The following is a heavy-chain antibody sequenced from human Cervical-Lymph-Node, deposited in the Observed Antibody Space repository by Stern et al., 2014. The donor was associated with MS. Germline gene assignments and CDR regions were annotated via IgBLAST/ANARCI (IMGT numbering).Heavy chain of an antibody. D-gene: IGHD2-2*01. J-gene: IGHJ4*02. V-gene: IGHV5-51*03. CDR2: LYPRASDI. Sequence: MQLVQSGAEVRKPGESLKISCKASGYTFTDYWIGWVRQMPGKGLEWMGILYPRASDITYSPSFPGQGPLLADRSIRTASLQWSSLRASDTAIYYCARRMPPDYWGQGTRVTVSS. CDR3: ARRMPPDY. CDR1: GYTFTDYW.